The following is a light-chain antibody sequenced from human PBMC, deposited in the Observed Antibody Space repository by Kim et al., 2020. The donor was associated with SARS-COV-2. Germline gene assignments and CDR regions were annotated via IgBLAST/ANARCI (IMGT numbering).Light chain of an antibody. J-gene: IGKJ1*01. CDR3: QQYGSAPRT. V-gene: IGKV3-20*01. Sequence: PEGGCTPSSGGSRRVSSDNLAWYQKNRGQAPRLIMYGASSRATDIQDGSGGGGSGKDFTLTISRQRPEDFAVYYGQQYGSAPRTFGQGTQVDI. CDR1: RRVSSDN. CDR2: GAS.